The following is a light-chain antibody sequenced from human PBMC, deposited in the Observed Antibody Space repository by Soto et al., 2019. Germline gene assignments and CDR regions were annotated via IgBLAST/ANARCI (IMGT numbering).Light chain of an antibody. Sequence: IQLTQSPSSLSASVGDRVTITCRASQGINKFLAWYQQRPGKATQLLVYGASTLQSGVPSRFSGSGSGTDFTLTISSLQPEDFATYYCQQLTNFRFTFGEGTKLEIK. CDR2: GAS. V-gene: IGKV1-9*01. CDR3: QQLTNFRFT. CDR1: QGINKF. J-gene: IGKJ2*01.